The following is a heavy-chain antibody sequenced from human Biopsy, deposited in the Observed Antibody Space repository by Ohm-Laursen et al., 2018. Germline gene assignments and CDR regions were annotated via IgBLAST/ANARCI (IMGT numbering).Heavy chain of an antibody. CDR3: TGDSGGLGDY. Sequence: GSLRLSCSASGFTFSPYSMNWVRQAPGQGLEWVSSISNSGSFIYFADSVKGRFTISRDNARNSLYLQMNSLRAEDTAVYYCTGDSGGLGDYWGQGTLVTVSS. V-gene: IGHV3-21*01. CDR1: GFTFSPYS. J-gene: IGHJ4*02. CDR2: ISNSGSFI. D-gene: IGHD2-8*02.